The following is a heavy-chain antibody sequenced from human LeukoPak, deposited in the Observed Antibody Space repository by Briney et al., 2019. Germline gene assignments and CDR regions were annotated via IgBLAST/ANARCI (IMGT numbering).Heavy chain of an antibody. Sequence: PSETLSLTCTVSGGSISSYYWSWTRQPPGKGLEWIGYIYYSGSTNYNPSLKSRVTISVDTSKNQFSLKLSSVTAADTAVYYCARATLGPLFDYWGQGTLVTVSS. V-gene: IGHV4-59*01. J-gene: IGHJ4*02. CDR2: IYYSGST. CDR3: ARATLGPLFDY. CDR1: GGSISSYY.